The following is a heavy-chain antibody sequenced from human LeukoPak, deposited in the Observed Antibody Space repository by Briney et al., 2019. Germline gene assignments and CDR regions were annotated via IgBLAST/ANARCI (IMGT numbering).Heavy chain of an antibody. V-gene: IGHV1-18*01. J-gene: IGHJ3*02. CDR3: ARDRIVGAEDDAFGI. Sequence: ASVKVSCKASGYTFTSYGISWVRQAPGQGLEWMGWISGYNGNTNYAQKLQGRATMTTDTSTSTAYMELRSLRSDDTAVYYCARDRIVGAEDDAFGIWGQGTMVTVSS. CDR2: ISGYNGNT. D-gene: IGHD1-26*01. CDR1: GYTFTSYG.